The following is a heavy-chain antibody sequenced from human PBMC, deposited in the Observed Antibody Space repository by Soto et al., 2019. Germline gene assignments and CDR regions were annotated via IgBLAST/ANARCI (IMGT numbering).Heavy chain of an antibody. CDR2: ISVHNGYT. CDR3: ARAVAGYCSSTSCYRSQ. Sequence: ASVKVSCKASGYTFSSYGISWVRQAPGQGLQWVGWISVHNGYTKSALELQGRVTMTTDTSTTTAYMELRSLRSDDTAVYYCARAVAGYCSSTSCYRSQWGQGTLVTVSS. V-gene: IGHV1-18*01. CDR1: GYTFSSYG. J-gene: IGHJ4*02. D-gene: IGHD2-2*01.